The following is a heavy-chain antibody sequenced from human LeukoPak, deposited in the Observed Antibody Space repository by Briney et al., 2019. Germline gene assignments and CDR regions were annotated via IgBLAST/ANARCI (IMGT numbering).Heavy chain of an antibody. J-gene: IGHJ3*02. V-gene: IGHV4-59*01. CDR1: GGSISSYY. D-gene: IGHD2-8*01. Sequence: SETLSLTCTVSGGSISSYYWSWIRQPPGKGLEWIGYIYYSGSTNYNPSLKSRVTISVDTSKNQFSLKLSSVTAADTAVYYCAGYCTNGVCYKDAFDIWGQGTMVTVSS. CDR2: IYYSGST. CDR3: AGYCTNGVCYKDAFDI.